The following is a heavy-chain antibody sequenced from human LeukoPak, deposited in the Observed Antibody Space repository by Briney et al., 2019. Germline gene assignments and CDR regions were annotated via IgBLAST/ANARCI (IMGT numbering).Heavy chain of an antibody. CDR2: IYPGDSDT. V-gene: IGHV5-51*01. Sequence: GESLKISCTGSGYTYTSYWIAWVRQMPGKGLEWMGIIYPGDSDTRYSPSFQGQVTISADKSISTAYLQRRSLKTSDTAMYYCARILRNFDWSTFDFWGQGALVTVSS. CDR1: GYTYTSYW. CDR3: ARILRNFDWSTFDF. J-gene: IGHJ4*02. D-gene: IGHD3-9*01.